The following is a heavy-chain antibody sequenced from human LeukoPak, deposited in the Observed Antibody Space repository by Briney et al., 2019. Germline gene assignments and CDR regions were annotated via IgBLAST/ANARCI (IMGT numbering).Heavy chain of an antibody. CDR2: INPADGTT. D-gene: IGHD3-3*01. V-gene: IGHV1-46*01. CDR1: GYSFTDHF. J-gene: IGHJ4*02. Sequence: ASVKVSCKASGYSFTDHFLHWVRQAPGQGLQWVGIINPADGTTTYAQKFQGRVTMTRDTSTSTVYMQMSSLRPEDTAIYYCARDPRQAYYDYPDQWGQGTLVTVSS. CDR3: ARDPRQAYYDYPDQ.